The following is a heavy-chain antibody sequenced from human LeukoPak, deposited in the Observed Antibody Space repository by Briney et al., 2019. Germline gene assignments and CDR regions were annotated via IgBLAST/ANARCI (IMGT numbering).Heavy chain of an antibody. Sequence: SETLSLTRTVSGGSVSSGSYYWSWIRQPPGKGLEWIGYIYYSGSTNYNPSLKSRVTISVDTSKNQFSLKLSSVTAADTAVYYCARAFLSGWTLDYWGQGTLVTVSS. V-gene: IGHV4-61*01. CDR1: GGSVSSGSYY. CDR3: ARAFLSGWTLDY. CDR2: IYYSGST. J-gene: IGHJ4*02. D-gene: IGHD6-19*01.